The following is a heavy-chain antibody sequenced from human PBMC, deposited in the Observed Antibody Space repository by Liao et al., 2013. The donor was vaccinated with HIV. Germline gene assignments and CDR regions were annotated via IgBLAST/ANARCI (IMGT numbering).Heavy chain of an antibody. D-gene: IGHD4-17*01. Sequence: QLQLQESGPGLVKPSETLSLTCTVSGGSISSSGYYWGWIRQPPGKGLEWIGNIYYSGSTYYNPSLKSRVTISVDTSKNQFSLRLSSVTAADTAVYYCARVSNYGDHVPGWSDPSGPREPWSPSPQ. CDR3: ARVSNYGDHVPGWSDP. J-gene: IGHJ5*02. V-gene: IGHV4-39*07. CDR1: GGSISSSGYY. CDR2: IYYSGST.